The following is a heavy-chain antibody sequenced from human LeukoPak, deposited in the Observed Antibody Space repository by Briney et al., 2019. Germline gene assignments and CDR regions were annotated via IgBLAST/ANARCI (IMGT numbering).Heavy chain of an antibody. CDR3: SSLSRAGHYYFYYMVV. V-gene: IGHV4-39*01. D-gene: IGHD3-3*02. J-gene: IGHJ6*03. Sequence: SETLSLTCTVSGVSITSSSYNWGWIRQPPGKGLEWIGSIYYSGNTYYNPSLKSRVTISVDTSKNQFSLKLNSVTAADTAVYYCSSLSRAGHYYFYYMVVWGKGTTVTVSS. CDR2: IYYSGNT. CDR1: GVSITSSSYN.